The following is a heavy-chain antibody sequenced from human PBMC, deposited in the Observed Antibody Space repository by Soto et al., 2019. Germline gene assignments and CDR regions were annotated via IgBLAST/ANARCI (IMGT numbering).Heavy chain of an antibody. Sequence: ASVKVSCKASGYTFTDYYIHWVRQAPGQGLEWMGIINPSSGSTSYSQKFQGRVPMTRDTSTSTVYMELSRLTSEDTAIYYCARMGGRYESTGPDYWGQGTLVTVS. CDR2: INPSSGST. CDR3: ARMGGRYESTGPDY. D-gene: IGHD3-22*01. V-gene: IGHV1-46*01. J-gene: IGHJ4*02. CDR1: GYTFTDYY.